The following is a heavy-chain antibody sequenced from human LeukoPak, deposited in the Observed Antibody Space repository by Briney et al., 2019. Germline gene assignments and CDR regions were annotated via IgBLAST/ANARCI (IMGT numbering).Heavy chain of an antibody. D-gene: IGHD6-13*01. CDR1: GDSVSSNSAA. CDR3: AGGYSSGWYLFIFDY. J-gene: IGHJ4*02. Sequence: SQTLSLTCAISGDSVSSNSAAWNWIRQSPSRGLEWLGRTYYRSKWYNDYAVSVKSRITINPNTSKNPFSLQLNSVTPEDTAVYYCAGGYSSGWYLFIFDYWGQGTLVTVSS. CDR2: TYYRSKWYN. V-gene: IGHV6-1*01.